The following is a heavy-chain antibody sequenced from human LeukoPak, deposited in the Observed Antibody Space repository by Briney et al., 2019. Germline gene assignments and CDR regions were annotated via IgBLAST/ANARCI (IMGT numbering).Heavy chain of an antibody. V-gene: IGHV1-2*02. CDR3: ARDGGAYKGDWFDP. J-gene: IGHJ5*02. CDR1: GYTFTVYY. CDR2: INPNSGGT. Sequence: ASVKVSCKASGYTFTVYYLHWVRHVPGQGLEWMGWINPNSGGTNSAQRFQGRVTMTRDTSISTAYLELNNLRSDDTAVYYCARDGGAYKGDWFDPWGQGSLVTVSS. D-gene: IGHD5-24*01.